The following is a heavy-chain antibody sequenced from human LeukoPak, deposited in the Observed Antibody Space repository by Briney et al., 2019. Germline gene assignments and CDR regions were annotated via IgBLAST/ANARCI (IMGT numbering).Heavy chain of an antibody. V-gene: IGHV4-59*08. D-gene: IGHD3-16*01. CDR2: IYNSGST. J-gene: IGHJ3*01. Sequence: SETLSLTCTVSGGSISSHYWSWIRQPPGKGLEWIGYIYNSGSTNYNPSRKSRVTISLDTSKNQFSLKLTSVTAADTAVYFCARDDYGVFDAFDVWGQGTVVTVSS. CDR3: ARDDYGVFDAFDV. CDR1: GGSISSHY.